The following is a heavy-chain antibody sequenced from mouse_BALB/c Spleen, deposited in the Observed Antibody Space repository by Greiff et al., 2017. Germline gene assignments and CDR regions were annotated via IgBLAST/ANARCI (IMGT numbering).Heavy chain of an antibody. Sequence: GQLQQSGPELVKPGASVKISCKASGYTFTDYNMHWVKQSHGKSLEWIGYIYPYNGGTGYNQKFKSKATLTVDNSSSTAYMELRSLTSEDSAVYYCARAVYYGSSYGYFDVWGAGTTVTVSA. V-gene: IGHV1S29*02. D-gene: IGHD1-1*01. CDR3: ARAVYYGSSYGYFDV. J-gene: IGHJ1*01. CDR1: GYTFTDYN. CDR2: IYPYNGGT.